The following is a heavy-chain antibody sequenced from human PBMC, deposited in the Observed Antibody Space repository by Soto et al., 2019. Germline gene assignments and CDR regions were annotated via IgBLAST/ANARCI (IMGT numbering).Heavy chain of an antibody. V-gene: IGHV1-8*01. Sequence: ASVKVSCKVSGYTLTELSMHWVRQAPGKGLEWMGWMNPNSGNTGYAQKFQGRVTMTRNTSISTAYMELSSLRSEDTAVYYCAREAAALGNDYWGQGTRVTVSS. J-gene: IGHJ4*02. CDR3: AREAAALGNDY. CDR1: GYTLTELS. D-gene: IGHD2-2*01. CDR2: MNPNSGNT.